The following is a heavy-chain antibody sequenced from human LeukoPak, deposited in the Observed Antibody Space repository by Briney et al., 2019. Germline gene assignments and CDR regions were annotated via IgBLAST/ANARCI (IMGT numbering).Heavy chain of an antibody. J-gene: IGHJ6*03. D-gene: IGHD3-22*01. V-gene: IGHV4-39*01. CDR2: IYYSGST. CDR1: GGSISNSSYY. Sequence: SETLSLTCTVSGGSISNSSYYWGWIRQPPGKGLEWIGSIYYSGSTYYNPSLKSRVTISVDTSKNQFSLKLSSVTAADTAVYYCARPRYYYDSSGYPRLSDYYYMDVWGKGTTVTVSS. CDR3: ARPRYYYDSSGYPRLSDYYYMDV.